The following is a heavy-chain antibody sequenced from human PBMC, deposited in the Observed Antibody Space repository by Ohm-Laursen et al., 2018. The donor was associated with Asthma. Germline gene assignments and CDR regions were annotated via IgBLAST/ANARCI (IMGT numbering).Heavy chain of an antibody. D-gene: IGHD3-16*01. CDR3: VRDWGKLKSRYFDL. CDR1: GDSLTNGGLY. CDR2: IHYSGTT. V-gene: IGHV4-31*03. J-gene: IGHJ2*01. Sequence: TLSLTCTISGDSLTNGGLYWSWIRQRPGTGLEWIGNIHYSGTTIYTPSLESRLTISLDTSKNQFSLNLSSVTAADTAVYYCVRDWGKLKSRYFDLWGRGTLVTVSS.